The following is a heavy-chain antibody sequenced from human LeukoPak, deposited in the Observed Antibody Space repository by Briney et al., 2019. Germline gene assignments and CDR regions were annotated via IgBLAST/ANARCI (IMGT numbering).Heavy chain of an antibody. CDR3: ARDKLYQLLTRRATINWFDP. CDR1: GGSISSYY. V-gene: IGHV4-4*07. CDR2: IYTSGST. D-gene: IGHD2-2*01. Sequence: PSETLSLTCTVSGGSISSYYWSWIRQPAGKGLEWIGRIYTSGSTNYNPSLKSRVTMSVDTSKNQFSLKLSSVTAADTAVYYCARDKLYQLLTRRATINWFDPWGQGTLVTVSS. J-gene: IGHJ5*02.